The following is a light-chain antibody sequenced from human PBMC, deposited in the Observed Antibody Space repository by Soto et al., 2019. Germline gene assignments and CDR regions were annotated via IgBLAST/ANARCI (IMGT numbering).Light chain of an antibody. V-gene: IGKV1-39*01. CDR2: GAS. J-gene: IGKJ5*01. Sequence: DIQMTQSPSTLSGSVGDRVTITCRASQTISTYLNWYQHKPGTAPKLLIYGASSLQSGVPSRFSGIGSGTDFTLTINSLQPEDFATYYCQHSFSNPYTFGQGTRLETK. CDR3: QHSFSNPYT. CDR1: QTISTY.